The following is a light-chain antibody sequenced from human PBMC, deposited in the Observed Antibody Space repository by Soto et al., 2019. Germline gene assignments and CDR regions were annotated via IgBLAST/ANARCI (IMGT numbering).Light chain of an antibody. J-gene: IGLJ1*01. V-gene: IGLV2-14*01. CDR2: EVS. Sequence: QSALTQPASVSGSPGQSITVSCTGTSSDIGFYNYVSWYQQHPGKAPKLIIYEVSNRPSGVSNRFSGSKSGNTASLTVSGLQAEYEADYYCASFTTTSTRVFGTGTKVTVL. CDR3: ASFTTTSTRV. CDR1: SSDIGFYNY.